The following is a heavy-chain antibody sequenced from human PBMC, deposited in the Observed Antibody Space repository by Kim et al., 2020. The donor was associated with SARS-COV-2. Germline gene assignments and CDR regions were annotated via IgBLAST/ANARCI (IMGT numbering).Heavy chain of an antibody. D-gene: IGHD5-12*01. J-gene: IGHJ6*02. V-gene: IGHV4-34*01. CDR3: ARGRWLQLPLDYYYYGMDV. Sequence: SETLSLTCAVYGGSFSGYYWSWIRQPPGKGLEWIGEINHSGSTNYNPSLKSRVTISVDTSKNQFSLKLSSVTAADTAVYYCARGRWLQLPLDYYYYGMDVWGQGTTVTVSS. CDR2: INHSGST. CDR1: GGSFSGYY.